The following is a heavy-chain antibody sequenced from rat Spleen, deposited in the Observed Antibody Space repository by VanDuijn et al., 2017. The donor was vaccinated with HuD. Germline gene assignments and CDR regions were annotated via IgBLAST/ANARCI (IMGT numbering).Heavy chain of an antibody. CDR3: ARITTSFDY. Sequence: EVQLVESDGGLVQPGRSLKLSCAASGFTFSDYYMAWVRQAPTKGLEWVATISYDGSSTYYRDSVKGRFTISRDNAKSTLYLQMDSLRSEDTATYYCARITTSFDYWGQGVMVTVSS. V-gene: IGHV5-29*01. D-gene: IGHD1-10*01. CDR2: ISYDGSST. CDR1: GFTFSDYY. J-gene: IGHJ2*01.